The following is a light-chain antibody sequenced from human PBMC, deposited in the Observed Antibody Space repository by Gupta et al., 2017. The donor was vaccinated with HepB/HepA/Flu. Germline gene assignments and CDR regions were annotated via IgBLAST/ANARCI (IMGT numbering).Light chain of an antibody. CDR2: NVS. Sequence: QSALTQPASVSGSPGQSITISCTGTSRDVGGYHYVSWYQQHPGKAPKLMMYNVSNRPSGGSNRGSGSKSGNTASLTISGLQAEDEAEYYCSSYTSSSTWVFGGGTKLTVL. CDR1: SRDVGGYHY. CDR3: SSYTSSSTWV. J-gene: IGLJ3*02. V-gene: IGLV2-14*03.